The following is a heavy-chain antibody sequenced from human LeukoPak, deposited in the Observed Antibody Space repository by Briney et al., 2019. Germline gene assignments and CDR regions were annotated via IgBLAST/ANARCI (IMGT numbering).Heavy chain of an antibody. V-gene: IGHV3-7*01. CDR2: INLGGSAK. CDR3: AAWGLNNY. Sequence: GGSLRLSCSASGFAFSDYWMNWLRQAPGKGPEWVTNINLGGSAKLYMDSVRGRCTISRDNAKNSLYLQLNSLRVEDTAVYYCAAWGLNNYWGQGTLVTVSS. CDR1: GFAFSDYW. D-gene: IGHD7-27*01. J-gene: IGHJ4*02.